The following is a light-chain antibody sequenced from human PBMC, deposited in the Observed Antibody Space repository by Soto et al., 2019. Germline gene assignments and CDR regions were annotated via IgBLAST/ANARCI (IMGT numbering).Light chain of an antibody. Sequence: DIQMTQSPPSLSASVGDRVTITFRASQGIMNFVAWYQQKPGKPPKLLIYAASTLQSGVPSRFSGSGSGTDFTLTINSLQPEDVATYSCQKYSSVPVFGPGTKVEI. CDR3: QKYSSVPV. CDR1: QGIMNF. CDR2: AAS. J-gene: IGKJ3*01. V-gene: IGKV1-27*01.